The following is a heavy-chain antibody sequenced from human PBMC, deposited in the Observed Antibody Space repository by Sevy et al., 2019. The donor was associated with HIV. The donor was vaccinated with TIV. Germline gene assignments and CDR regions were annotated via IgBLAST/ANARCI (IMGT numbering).Heavy chain of an antibody. D-gene: IGHD2-2*02. Sequence: GGSLRLSCAAYGFTFSSYWMSWVRQAPGKGLEWVANIKQDGSEKHYVDSVKGRFTSSRDNAKNSLYLQMNSLRAEDTAVYYCATSRVGYCSSTSCYTLNYYYYGMDVWGQGTTVTVSS. CDR3: ATSRVGYCSSTSCYTLNYYYYGMDV. V-gene: IGHV3-7*01. CDR1: GFTFSSYW. J-gene: IGHJ6*02. CDR2: IKQDGSEK.